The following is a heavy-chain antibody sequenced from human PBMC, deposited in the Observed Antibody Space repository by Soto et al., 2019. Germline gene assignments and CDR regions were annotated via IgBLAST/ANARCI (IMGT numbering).Heavy chain of an antibody. CDR1: EFTFSSYA. J-gene: IGHJ4*02. D-gene: IGHD6-19*01. CDR3: AKDRAVAGIY. Sequence: GSLRLSCEASEFTFSSYAMRWVRQAPGKGPEWVSALSGSGGSIYYADSVKGRFTISRDNSKKTLYLQMNSLRDEYTAVDYGAKDRAVAGIYWAQGTLVTFSS. V-gene: IGHV3-23*01. CDR2: LSGSGGSI.